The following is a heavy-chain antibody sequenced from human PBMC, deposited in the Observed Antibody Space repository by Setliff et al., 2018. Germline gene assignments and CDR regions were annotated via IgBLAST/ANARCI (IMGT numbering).Heavy chain of an antibody. Sequence: ASVKVSCKASGYTFSSYSMHWVRQAPGQRLEWMGWINAANENTQYSKKFQGRLTITRDTSANTAYMELSSLRSEDTAVYYCARDRDSSGYPYYFDYWGQGTLVTVSS. CDR3: ARDRDSSGYPYYFDY. CDR2: INAANENT. V-gene: IGHV1-3*01. J-gene: IGHJ4*02. CDR1: GYTFSSYS. D-gene: IGHD3-22*01.